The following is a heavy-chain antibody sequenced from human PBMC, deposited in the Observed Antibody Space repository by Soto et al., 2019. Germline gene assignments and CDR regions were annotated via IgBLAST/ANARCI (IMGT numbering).Heavy chain of an antibody. J-gene: IGHJ5*02. Sequence: QVQLQESGPGLVKPSQTLSLTCTVSGGSISSGGYYWSWIRQHPGKGLEWIGYIYYSGSTYYNPSLQRRVTISVDTSKNQYSLKLSSVTAADTAVYYCARENMVPVPNWFDPWGQGTLVTVSS. V-gene: IGHV4-31*03. D-gene: IGHD3-10*01. CDR1: GGSISSGGYY. CDR3: ARENMVPVPNWFDP. CDR2: IYYSGST.